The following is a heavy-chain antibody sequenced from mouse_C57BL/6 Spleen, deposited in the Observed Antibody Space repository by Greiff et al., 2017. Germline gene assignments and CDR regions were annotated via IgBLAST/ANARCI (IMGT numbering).Heavy chain of an antibody. CDR2: IYPSDSET. CDR3: ARGLAHWYFDV. CDR1: GYTFTSYW. J-gene: IGHJ1*03. V-gene: IGHV1-61*01. D-gene: IGHD1-3*01. Sequence: QVQLKQPGAELVRPGSSVKLSCKASGYTFTSYWMDWVKQRPGQGLEWIGNIYPSDSETHYNQKFKDKATLTVDKSSSTAYMQLSSLTSEDSAVYYCARGLAHWYFDVWGTGTTVTVSS.